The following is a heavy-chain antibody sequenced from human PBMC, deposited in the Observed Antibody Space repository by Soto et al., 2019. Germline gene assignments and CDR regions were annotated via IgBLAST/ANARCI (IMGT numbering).Heavy chain of an antibody. CDR2: IYIGDSET. V-gene: IGHV5-51*01. Sequence: GESLKISCKGTGSRFTTSLIGWVRQMPVKGLEWMGLIYIGDSETRYSPPFHGHVTISADMSTSTAYLQWSSLKDSDTAMYYCARRARITGRYYGMDVWGQGTTVTVSS. D-gene: IGHD1-20*01. CDR3: ARRARITGRYYGMDV. CDR1: GSRFTTSL. J-gene: IGHJ6*02.